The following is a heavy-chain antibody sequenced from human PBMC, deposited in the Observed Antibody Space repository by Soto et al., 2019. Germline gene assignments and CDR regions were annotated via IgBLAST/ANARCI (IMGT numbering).Heavy chain of an antibody. V-gene: IGHV1-18*04. Sequence: RASVKVSCKASGYTFTSYGISWARQASGQGLEWMGWISAYNGNTNYAQKLQGRVTMTTDTSTSTAYMELRSLRSDDTVVYYFARRPRPRCFGESPFYYSYGMDVWGRATTVAVSS. J-gene: IGHJ6*02. D-gene: IGHD3-10*01. CDR1: GYTFTSYG. CDR3: ARRPRPRCFGESPFYYSYGMDV. CDR2: ISAYNGNT.